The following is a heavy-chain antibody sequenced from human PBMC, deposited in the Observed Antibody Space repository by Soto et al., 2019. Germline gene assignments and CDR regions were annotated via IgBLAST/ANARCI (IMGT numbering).Heavy chain of an antibody. CDR1: GDSVSSKSVA. J-gene: IGHJ4*02. V-gene: IGHV6-1*01. CDR3: ARVRFEHQMSHFQY. D-gene: IGHD3-10*01. CDR2: TYYRSKWYD. Sequence: PSQTLSLTCAIFGDSVSSKSVAWNWIRQSPSRGLEWLGRTYYRSKWYDDYAVSVKSRITINPDTSKNQFSLQLNSVTPEDTAVYYCARVRFEHQMSHFQYWGQVILVTVSS.